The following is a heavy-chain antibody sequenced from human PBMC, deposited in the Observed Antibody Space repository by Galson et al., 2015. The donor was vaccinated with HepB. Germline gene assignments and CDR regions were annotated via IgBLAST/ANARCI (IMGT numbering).Heavy chain of an antibody. CDR3: ARDTGRYYYDSSGYSWFDP. J-gene: IGHJ5*02. CDR1: GFTFSSYW. Sequence: SLRLSCAASGFTFSSYWMSWVRQAPGKGLEWVANIKQDGSEKYYVDSVKGRFTISRDNAKNSLYLQMNSLRAEDTAVYYCARDTGRYYYDSSGYSWFDPWGQGTLVTVSS. D-gene: IGHD3-22*01. V-gene: IGHV3-7*03. CDR2: IKQDGSEK.